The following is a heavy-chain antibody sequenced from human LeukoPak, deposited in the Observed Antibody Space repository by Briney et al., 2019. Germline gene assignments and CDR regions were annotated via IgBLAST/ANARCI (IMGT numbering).Heavy chain of an antibody. CDR2: ISSSSSYI. Sequence: GGSLRLSCAGSGFTFSSYSMNWVRQAPGKGLEWVSSISSSSSYIYYADSVRGRFTISRDNAKNSLYLQMNSLRAEDTAVYYCARFTNPGDYVPLHYWGQGTLVTVSS. CDR3: ARFTNPGDYVPLHY. V-gene: IGHV3-21*01. D-gene: IGHD4-17*01. CDR1: GFTFSSYS. J-gene: IGHJ4*02.